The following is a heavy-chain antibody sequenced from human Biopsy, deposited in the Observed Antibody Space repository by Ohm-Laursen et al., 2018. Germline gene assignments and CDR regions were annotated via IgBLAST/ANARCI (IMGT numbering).Heavy chain of an antibody. V-gene: IGHV1-69*06. CDR3: ATRLTGYFHH. Sequence: SSVKVSCKAPRVTFSNYGVNWVRQAPGQGLEWLGGNIPILGTGNYAQQSQDRVTVAADTPTSTATMELRSLRSDDTAVYYCATRLTGYFHHWGQGTLVIVSS. J-gene: IGHJ1*01. CDR1: RVTFSNYG. D-gene: IGHD2-21*01. CDR2: NIPILGTG.